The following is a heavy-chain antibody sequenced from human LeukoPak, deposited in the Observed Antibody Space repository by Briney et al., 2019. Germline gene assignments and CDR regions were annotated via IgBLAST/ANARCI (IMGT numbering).Heavy chain of an antibody. CDR2: INHSGTT. D-gene: IGHD6-13*01. Sequence: SETLSLTCAVYGGSLNNYYWSWIRQPPGKGLEWIGEINHSGTTSYDPSLKSRVTISVDTSRNQFSLKLTSVTAADTAVFYCARRSSSSPFDYWGQGTLVTVSS. V-gene: IGHV4-34*01. J-gene: IGHJ4*02. CDR1: GGSLNNYY. CDR3: ARRSSSSPFDY.